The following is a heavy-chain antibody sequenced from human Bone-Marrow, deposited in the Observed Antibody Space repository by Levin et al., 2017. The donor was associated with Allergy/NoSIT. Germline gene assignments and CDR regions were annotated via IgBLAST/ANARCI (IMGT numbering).Heavy chain of an antibody. CDR1: GFSVSRNY. CDR2: IYSNGDT. D-gene: IGHD6-13*01. CDR3: ARNGVGTAAGTP. J-gene: IGHJ4*02. Sequence: GGSLRLSCAASGFSVSRNYMSWVRQAPGKGLEWVSLIYSNGDTQYADSVKGRFTISTDNSRNTLYLQMNSLRGDDTAVYYCARNGVGTAAGTPWGQGTLVTVSS. V-gene: IGHV3-66*01.